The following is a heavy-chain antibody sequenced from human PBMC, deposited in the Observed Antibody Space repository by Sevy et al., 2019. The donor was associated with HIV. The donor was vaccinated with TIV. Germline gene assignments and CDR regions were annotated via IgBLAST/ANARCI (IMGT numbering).Heavy chain of an antibody. CDR1: GFTFSAYG. Sequence: GGSLRLSCAASGFTFSAYGMLWVRQAPGKGLEWVAFIRYDGSNKFYADSVKGRFTISRDNSNNMMYLQMNSLRGEDTAVYYCATRWTPGYWGQGTLVTVSS. V-gene: IGHV3-30*02. J-gene: IGHJ4*02. D-gene: IGHD1-1*01. CDR3: ATRWTPGY. CDR2: IRYDGSNK.